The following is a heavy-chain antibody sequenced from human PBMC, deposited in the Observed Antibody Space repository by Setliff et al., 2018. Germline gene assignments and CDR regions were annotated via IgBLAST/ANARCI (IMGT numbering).Heavy chain of an antibody. J-gene: IGHJ4*02. CDR2: IGHTGSI. V-gene: IGHV4-38-2*02. CDR3: ARDLGHGGDSDY. D-gene: IGHD2-21*02. Sequence: PSETLSLTCTVSGYSISSGYIWGWIRQPPGKGLEWVGNIGHTGSINYNPSHKSRLTISRDTSKNQVSLKLNSVTATDTAVYYCARDLGHGGDSDYWGQGILVTVSS. CDR1: GYSISSGYI.